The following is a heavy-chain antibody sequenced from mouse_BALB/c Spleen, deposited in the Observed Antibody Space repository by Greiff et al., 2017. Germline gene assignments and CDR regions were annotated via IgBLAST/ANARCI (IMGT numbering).Heavy chain of an antibody. Sequence: EVQLVESGPELVKPGASVKISCKASGYTFTDYNMHWVKQSHGMSLEWIGYIYPYNGGTGYNQKFKSKATLTVDNSSSTAYMELRSLTSEDSAVYYCARLGVLGWYAMDYWGQGTSVTVSS. CDR1: GYTFTDYN. J-gene: IGHJ4*01. D-gene: IGHD2-3*01. CDR3: ARLGVLGWYAMDY. V-gene: IGHV1S29*02. CDR2: IYPYNGGT.